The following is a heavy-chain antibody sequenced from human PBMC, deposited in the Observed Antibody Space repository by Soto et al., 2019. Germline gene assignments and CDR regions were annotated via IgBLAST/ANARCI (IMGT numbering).Heavy chain of an antibody. Sequence: GGSLRLSCAASGFTFSGYWMHWVRQAPGKGLVWVSRINSYGTTTSYADSVKGRFTISRDNGESTLYLQMNSLRAEDTAIYYCARGWIGDLNDALDIWGQGTMVTVSS. CDR2: INSYGTTT. CDR3: ARGWIGDLNDALDI. D-gene: IGHD2-2*03. CDR1: GFTFSGYW. J-gene: IGHJ3*02. V-gene: IGHV3-74*01.